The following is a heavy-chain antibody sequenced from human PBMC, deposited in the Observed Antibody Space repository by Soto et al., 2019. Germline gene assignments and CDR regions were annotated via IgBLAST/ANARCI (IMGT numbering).Heavy chain of an antibody. CDR1: GGSISSGDYY. J-gene: IGHJ6*02. D-gene: IGHD3-22*01. CDR2: IYYSGST. V-gene: IGHV4-30-4*01. CDR3: ARETYYYDSSGYWVLYYYGMDV. Sequence: SETLSLTCTVSGGSISSGDYYWSWIRQPPGKGLEWIGYIYYSGSTYYNPSLKSRVTISVDTSKNQFSLKLSSVTAADTAVYYCARETYYYDSSGYWVLYYYGMDVWGQGTTVTVSS.